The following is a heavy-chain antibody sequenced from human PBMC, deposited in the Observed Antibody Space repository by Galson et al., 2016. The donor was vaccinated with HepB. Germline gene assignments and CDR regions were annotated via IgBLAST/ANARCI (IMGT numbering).Heavy chain of an antibody. D-gene: IGHD5-12*01. V-gene: IGHV3-53*01. Sequence: SLRLSCAASGFSVRSNYMNWVRQAPGKGLEWVSVIYSGGATSYADSVKGRFTISSDSSNNTVSLQMNSLRSEDTAVYYCAKNLDSGWHLPFEYWGQGTLVTVSS. J-gene: IGHJ4*02. CDR3: AKNLDSGWHLPFEY. CDR1: GFSVRSNY. CDR2: IYSGGAT.